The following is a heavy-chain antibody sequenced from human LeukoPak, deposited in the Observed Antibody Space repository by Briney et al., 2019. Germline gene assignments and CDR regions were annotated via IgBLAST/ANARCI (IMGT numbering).Heavy chain of an antibody. CDR1: GFTFSSYW. D-gene: IGHD5-12*01. Sequence: PGGSLRLSCAASGFTFSSYWMHWVRQAPGKGLVWVSRINSDGSSTNYADSVKGRFNISRDNPKNTLYLQMTSLRAEDTAVYYCARDPPRGYSGYGIDYWGQGTLVTVSS. CDR3: ARDPPRGYSGYGIDY. J-gene: IGHJ4*02. CDR2: INSDGSST. V-gene: IGHV3-74*01.